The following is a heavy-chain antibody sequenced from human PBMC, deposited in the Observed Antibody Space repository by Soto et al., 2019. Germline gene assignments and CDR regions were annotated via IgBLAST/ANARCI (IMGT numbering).Heavy chain of an antibody. V-gene: IGHV3-23*01. CDR3: AGGGGPVAATHSFRY. J-gene: IGHJ4*02. CDR1: GFTFSGSA. D-gene: IGHD2-15*01. Sequence: PGGSPTLSRAAPGFTFSGSAMSCVRQAPGKGLEWVLAVSGRGGSTYYADSVKCRFTISRDNSKNTLYLQMNSLRAEDTAVYYCAGGGGPVAATHSFRYWGQGTLVTVSS. CDR2: VSGRGGST.